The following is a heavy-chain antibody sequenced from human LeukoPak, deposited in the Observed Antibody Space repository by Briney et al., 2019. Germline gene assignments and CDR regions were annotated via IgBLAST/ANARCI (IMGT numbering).Heavy chain of an antibody. J-gene: IGHJ4*02. Sequence: GSLRLSCAASGFTFGVSWMSWVRQAPGKGLEWVGNIKEDGGVKNYVDSVKGRLTISRDNAKSSLFLQMNNLRVEDTAVYYCVKDRGWNTFDYWGQGTLVTVSS. V-gene: IGHV3-7*01. CDR3: VKDRGWNTFDY. D-gene: IGHD1/OR15-1a*01. CDR2: IKEDGGVK. CDR1: GFTFGVSW.